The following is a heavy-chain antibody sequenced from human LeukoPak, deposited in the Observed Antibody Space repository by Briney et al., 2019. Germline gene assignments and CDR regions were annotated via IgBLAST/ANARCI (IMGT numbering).Heavy chain of an antibody. Sequence: SETLSLTCTVSGGSISSYYWSWIRQPPGKGLEWIGYIYYSGSTNYNPSLKSRVTISVDTSKNQFSLKLSSVTAADTAVYYCARASYSNYTPDYWGQGTLVTVSS. V-gene: IGHV4-59*01. CDR1: GGSISSYY. D-gene: IGHD4-4*01. CDR2: IYYSGST. J-gene: IGHJ4*02. CDR3: ARASYSNYTPDY.